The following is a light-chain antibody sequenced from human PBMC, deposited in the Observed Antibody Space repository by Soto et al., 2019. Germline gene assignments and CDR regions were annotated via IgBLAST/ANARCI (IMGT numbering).Light chain of an antibody. V-gene: IGKV1-39*01. CDR3: QQSYSTPYT. CDR1: QSISSY. J-gene: IGKJ2*01. Sequence: DIQMTQSPSXLSASVGDRVTITCRASQSISSYLNWYQQKPGKAPKLLIYAASSLQSGVPSRFSGSGSGTDFTLTISSLQPEDFATYYCQQSYSTPYTFGQGTKVDIK. CDR2: AAS.